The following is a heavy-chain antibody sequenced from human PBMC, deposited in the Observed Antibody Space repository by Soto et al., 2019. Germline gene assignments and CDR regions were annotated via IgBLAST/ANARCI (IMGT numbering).Heavy chain of an antibody. CDR2: ITSSGSEV. Sequence: VGSLRLSCAASGFTFSGSAMTWVRQAPGKWLEYVSSITSSGSEVFHAASVKGRFTMSRDNSKNTLYLQMNSLRAEDTAVYYCAKDRDDYVWGSYRPFDYWGQGTLVTVSS. V-gene: IGHV3-23*01. CDR3: AKDRDDYVWGSYRPFDY. CDR1: GFTFSGSA. J-gene: IGHJ4*02. D-gene: IGHD3-16*02.